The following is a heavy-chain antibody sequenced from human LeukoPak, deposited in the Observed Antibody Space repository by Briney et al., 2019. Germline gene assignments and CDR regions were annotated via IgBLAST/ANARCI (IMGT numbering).Heavy chain of an antibody. CDR2: IWYDGSNK. D-gene: IGHD3-10*01. V-gene: IGHV3-33*01. J-gene: IGHJ4*02. CDR3: ARGGRGFQGAPDY. CDR1: GFTFSSYG. Sequence: GGSLRLSCAASGFTFSSYGMHWVRQAPGKGREWVAVIWYDGSNKYYADSVKGRFTISRDNSKNTLYLQMNSLRAEDTAVYYCARGGRGFQGAPDYWGQGTLVTVSS.